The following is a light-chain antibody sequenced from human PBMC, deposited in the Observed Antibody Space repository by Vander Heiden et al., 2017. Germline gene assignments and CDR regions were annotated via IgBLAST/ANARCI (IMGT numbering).Light chain of an antibody. CDR3: QQYNNWPRT. CDR2: GAS. J-gene: IGKJ4*02. V-gene: IGKV3-15*01. CDR1: QSVSSN. Sequence: EIVMTQPPATLSASPGERATLSCRASQSVSSNLAWYQQKPGQAPRLLIYGASTRATGIPARFSGSGSGTEFTLTISSLQSEDFAVYYCQQYNNWPRTFGGGTKVEIK.